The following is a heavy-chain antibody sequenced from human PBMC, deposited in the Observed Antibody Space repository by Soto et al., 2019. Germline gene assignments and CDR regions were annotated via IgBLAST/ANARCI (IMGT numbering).Heavy chain of an antibody. J-gene: IGHJ6*02. CDR1: GYSISSGYY. V-gene: IGHV4-38-2*01. D-gene: IGHD4-17*01. CDR2: IYHSGST. Sequence: SETLSLTCAVFGYSISSGYYWGWIRQPPGKGLEWMGSIYHSGSTYYNPSLKRRVTISVDTSNHQFSLKLSSVTAADTAVYYCARYYGDYMYYYYYGMDVWGQGTTVTVS. CDR3: ARYYGDYMYYYYYGMDV.